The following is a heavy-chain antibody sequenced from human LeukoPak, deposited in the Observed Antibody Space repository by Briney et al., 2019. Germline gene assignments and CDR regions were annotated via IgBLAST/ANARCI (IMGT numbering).Heavy chain of an antibody. CDR1: GFTFSSYW. J-gene: IGHJ4*02. CDR2: IRQDGSEK. Sequence: PGGSLRLSCAASGFTFSSYWMSWVRQAPGKGLEWVANIRQDGSEKYYVDSLKGRFTISRDNAKKSLYLQMNSLRAEDTAVYYCARVRWLRLVPFDYWGQGTLVTVSS. D-gene: IGHD5-12*01. CDR3: ARVRWLRLVPFDY. V-gene: IGHV3-7*01.